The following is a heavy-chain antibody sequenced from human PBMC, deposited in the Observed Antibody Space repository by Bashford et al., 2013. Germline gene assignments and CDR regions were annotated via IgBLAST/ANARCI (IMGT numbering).Heavy chain of an antibody. CDR3: VRHQKVGATGRHIDY. J-gene: IGHJ4*02. CDR2: IYYSGSP. Sequence: SSETLSLTCTVSGGSISSYYWSWIRQPPGKGLEWIGYIYYSGSPNYNSSLKSRVTISVDTSKNQFFLNLSSVTAADTAVYYCVRHQKVGATGRHIDYWGQGTLVTVSS. V-gene: IGHV4-59*08. CDR1: GGSISSYY. D-gene: IGHD1-26*01.